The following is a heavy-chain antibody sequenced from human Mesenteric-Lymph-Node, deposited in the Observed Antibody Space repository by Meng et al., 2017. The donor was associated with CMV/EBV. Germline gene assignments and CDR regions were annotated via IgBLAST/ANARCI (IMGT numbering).Heavy chain of an antibody. V-gene: IGHV4-59*01. Sequence: SETLSLTCTVSDGSISSYYWSWIRQPPGKGLEWIGYIYYSGSTNYNPSLKSRVTISVDTSKNQFSLKLSSVTAADTAVYYCARIAYCGGDCYAFDIWGQGTMVTVSS. CDR2: IYYSGST. J-gene: IGHJ3*02. CDR1: DGSISSYY. CDR3: ARIAYCGGDCYAFDI. D-gene: IGHD2-21*01.